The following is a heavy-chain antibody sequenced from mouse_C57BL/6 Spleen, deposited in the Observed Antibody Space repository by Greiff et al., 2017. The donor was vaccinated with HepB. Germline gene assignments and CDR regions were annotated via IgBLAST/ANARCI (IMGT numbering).Heavy chain of an antibody. CDR1: GFNIKDDY. V-gene: IGHV14-4*01. CDR2: IDPENGDT. CDR3: TPLGIKYYFDY. J-gene: IGHJ2*01. D-gene: IGHD3-3*01. Sequence: EVKLMESGAELVRPGASVKLSCTASGFNIKDDYMHWVKQRPEQGLEWIGWIDPENGDTEYASKFQGKATITADTSSNTAYLQLSSLTSEDTAVYYCTPLGIKYYFDYWGQGTTLTVSS.